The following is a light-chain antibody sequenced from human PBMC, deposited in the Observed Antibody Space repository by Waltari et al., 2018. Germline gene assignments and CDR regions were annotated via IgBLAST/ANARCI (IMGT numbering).Light chain of an antibody. CDR3: CSRAGTYTWL. V-gene: IGLV2-11*01. Sequence: QSALSQPLSVSGSPGQSVTISCTRTSNDVGGYYYVPWFQQFPGKAPNLIIYDVTRRHSGVPDRFSGSKSGNTASLTISGLQVEDEATYYCCSRAGTYTWLFGGGTKVTVL. J-gene: IGLJ2*01. CDR1: SNDVGGYYY. CDR2: DVT.